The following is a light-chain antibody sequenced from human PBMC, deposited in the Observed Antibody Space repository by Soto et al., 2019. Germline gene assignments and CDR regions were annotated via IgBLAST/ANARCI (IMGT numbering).Light chain of an antibody. CDR1: QSVSSN. CDR2: GAF. V-gene: IGKV3-15*01. J-gene: IGKJ4*01. Sequence: EIVMTQSPATLSVSPGERATLSCRASQSVSSNLAWYQQKPGQAPRLLIYGAFTRATGSPARFSVSGSGTDFTLTISSLQSEDLAMYYCQQYKNWPPLTFGGGTKVEIK. CDR3: QQYKNWPPLT.